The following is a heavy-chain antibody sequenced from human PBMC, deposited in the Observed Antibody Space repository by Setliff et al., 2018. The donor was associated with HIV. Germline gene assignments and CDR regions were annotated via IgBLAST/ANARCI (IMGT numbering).Heavy chain of an antibody. CDR1: GYTFTGYY. CDR2: INPSGGST. Sequence: ASVKVSCKASGYTFTGYYMHWVRQAPGQGLEWMGIINPSGGSTSYAQKFQGRVTMTTDTSTSTAYIDLRSLGSDDTAVYYCARHRYYYDSSGYYGSFDYWGQGTLVTVSS. J-gene: IGHJ4*02. V-gene: IGHV1-46*01. D-gene: IGHD3-22*01. CDR3: ARHRYYYDSSGYYGSFDY.